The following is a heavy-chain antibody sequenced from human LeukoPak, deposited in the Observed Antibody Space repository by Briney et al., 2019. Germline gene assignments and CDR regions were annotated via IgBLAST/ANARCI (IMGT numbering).Heavy chain of an antibody. Sequence: PGGSLRLSSAASGFTFSSYGMHWVRQAPGKGLEWVAFIRYDGGNKYYADSVKGRFTISRDNSKNTLYLQMNSLRAEDTAVYYCAKPLGYSVYVFDYWGQGTLVTVSS. CDR2: IRYDGGNK. CDR1: GFTFSSYG. J-gene: IGHJ4*02. CDR3: AKPLGYSVYVFDY. D-gene: IGHD5/OR15-5a*01. V-gene: IGHV3-30*02.